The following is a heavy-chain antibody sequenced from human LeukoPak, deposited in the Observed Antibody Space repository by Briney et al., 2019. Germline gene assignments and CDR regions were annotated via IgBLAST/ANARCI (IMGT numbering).Heavy chain of an antibody. CDR3: ARGGYSFDY. J-gene: IGHJ4*02. Sequence: GGSLRLSCAASGFRFTGYWMTWVRQAPGKGLEWVVRLHPDGSERNYVGSVEGRFTVSGDNAKSSLYLQMNSLRVEDTAVYYCARGGYSFDYLGQGTLVTVSS. D-gene: IGHD5-12*01. V-gene: IGHV3-7*01. CDR1: GFRFTGYW. CDR2: LHPDGSER.